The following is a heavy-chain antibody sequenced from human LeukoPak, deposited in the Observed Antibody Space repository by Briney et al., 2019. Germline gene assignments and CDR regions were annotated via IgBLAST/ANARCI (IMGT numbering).Heavy chain of an antibody. V-gene: IGHV3-30*18. CDR2: ISYDGSNK. J-gene: IGHJ5*02. CDR1: GFTFSSYG. D-gene: IGHD6-19*01. Sequence: GGSLRLSCAASGFTFSSYGMHWVRQAPGKGLEWVAVISYDGSNKYYADSVKGRFTIYRDNSKNTLYLQMNSLRAEDTAVYYCAKDLGWNGWANWFDPWGQGTLVTVSS. CDR3: AKDLGWNGWANWFDP.